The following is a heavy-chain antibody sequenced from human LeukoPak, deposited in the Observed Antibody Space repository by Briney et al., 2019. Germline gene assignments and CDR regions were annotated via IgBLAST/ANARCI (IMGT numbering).Heavy chain of an antibody. V-gene: IGHV4-34*01. CDR2: INHSGST. J-gene: IGHJ6*02. CDR3: SIAARRRPYYYGMDV. CDR1: GGSFSGYY. Sequence: SETLSLTCAVYGGSFSGYYWNWIRQPPGKGLEWIGEINHSGSTNYNPSLKSRVTISVDTSKNQFSLKLSSVTAADTAVYYCSIAARRRPYYYGMDVWGQGTTVTVSS. D-gene: IGHD6-6*01.